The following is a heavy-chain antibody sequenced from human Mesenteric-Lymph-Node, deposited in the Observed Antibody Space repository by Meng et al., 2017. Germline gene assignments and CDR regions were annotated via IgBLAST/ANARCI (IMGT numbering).Heavy chain of an antibody. CDR1: GGTFSSYA. J-gene: IGHJ6*02. Sequence: SVKVSCKASGGTFSSYAISWVRQAPGQGLEWRGGIIPIFGTANYAQKFQGRVTITADESTSTAYMELSSLRSEDTAVYYCAREVTMVRGVYYYYYGMDVWGQGTTVTVSS. D-gene: IGHD3-10*01. CDR3: AREVTMVRGVYYYYYGMDV. CDR2: IIPIFGTA. V-gene: IGHV1-69*13.